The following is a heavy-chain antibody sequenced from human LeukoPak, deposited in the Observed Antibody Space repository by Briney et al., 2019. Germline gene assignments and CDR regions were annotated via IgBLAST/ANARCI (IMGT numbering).Heavy chain of an antibody. J-gene: IGHJ4*02. Sequence: GESLTLSRAASGFTFNTYAMSWVRQAPGKGLEWVSAISSSGGSAFHADSVKGRFTISRDNSKNTLYLQMNSLKAEDTAVYYCAKGWTSIKYDSWGQGTLGSVSS. CDR1: GFTFNTYA. V-gene: IGHV3-23*01. CDR2: ISSSGGSA. D-gene: IGHD3/OR15-3a*01. CDR3: AKGWTSIKYDS.